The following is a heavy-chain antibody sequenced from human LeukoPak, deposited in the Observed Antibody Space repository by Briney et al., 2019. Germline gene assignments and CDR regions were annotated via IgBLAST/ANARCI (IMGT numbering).Heavy chain of an antibody. CDR2: IHPSGVDT. CDR1: GDTFSNYF. D-gene: IGHD5-12*01. J-gene: IGHJ3*02. V-gene: IGHV1-46*03. CDR3: ASSGYRLDAFDI. Sequence: ASVKVSCKASGDTFSNYFIHWVRQAPGQGLEWMGTIHPSGVDTTYAQKFQGRVTMTRDMTTSTVDMELSSLRSEDTAVYYCASSGYRLDAFDIWGQGTMVTVSS.